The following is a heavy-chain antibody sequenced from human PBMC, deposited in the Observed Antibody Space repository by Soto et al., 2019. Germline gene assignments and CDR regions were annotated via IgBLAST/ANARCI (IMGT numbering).Heavy chain of an antibody. CDR3: LDGNYN. CDR2: LTWGSLM. Sequence: EVQLVESGGALVQPGGSLRLSCAVAGITLSDHYMNWVRQAPGEGLEWVSTLTWGSLMYYADSVKGRFTISRDNAKNSLYLQMNSLRVEDTAMYYCLDGNYNWGQGTLVIVSS. D-gene: IGHD1-7*01. V-gene: IGHV3-48*01. J-gene: IGHJ4*02. CDR1: GITLSDHY.